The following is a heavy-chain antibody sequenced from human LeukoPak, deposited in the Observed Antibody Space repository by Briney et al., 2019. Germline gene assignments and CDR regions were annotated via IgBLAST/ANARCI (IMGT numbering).Heavy chain of an antibody. CDR3: ARGYYDSSGYDPGLGY. V-gene: IGHV1-2*02. CDR2: INPNSGGT. J-gene: IGHJ4*02. D-gene: IGHD3-22*01. CDR1: GYTFTGYY. Sequence: ASVKVSCKASGYTFTGYYMHWVRQAPGQGLEWMGWINPNSGGTNYAQKFQGRVTMTRDTSISTVYMELSSLRSEDTAMYWCARGYYDSSGYDPGLGYWGQGTLVTVSS.